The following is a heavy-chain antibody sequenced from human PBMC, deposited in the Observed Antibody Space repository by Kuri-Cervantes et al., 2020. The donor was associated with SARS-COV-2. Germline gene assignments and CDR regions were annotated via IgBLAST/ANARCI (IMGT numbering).Heavy chain of an antibody. V-gene: IGHV4-59*08. CDR2: IYYSGST. J-gene: IGHJ5*01. CDR1: GGSISSYY. D-gene: IGHD3-22*01. Sequence: SETLSLTCTVSGGSISSYYWSWIRQPPGKGLEWIGYIYYSGSTNYNPSLKSRVTISVDTSRNHFSLKLSSVTAADTAVYYCAKYRGYDPSDSRFWFDSWGQGTVVTVSS. CDR3: AKYRGYDPSDSRFWFDS.